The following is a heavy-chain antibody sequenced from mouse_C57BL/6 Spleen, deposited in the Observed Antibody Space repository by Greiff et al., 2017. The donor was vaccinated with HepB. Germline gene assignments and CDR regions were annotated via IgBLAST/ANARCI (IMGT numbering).Heavy chain of an antibody. Sequence: VQLQQSGPELVKPGASVKISCKASGYAFSSSWMNWVKQRPGKGLEWIGRIYPGDGDTNYNGKFKGKATLTADKSSSTAYMQLSSLTSEDSAVYWCARCYDDLDYWGQGTTLTVSS. CDR1: GYAFSSSW. D-gene: IGHD2-3*01. CDR2: IYPGDGDT. CDR3: ARCYDDLDY. V-gene: IGHV1-82*01. J-gene: IGHJ2*01.